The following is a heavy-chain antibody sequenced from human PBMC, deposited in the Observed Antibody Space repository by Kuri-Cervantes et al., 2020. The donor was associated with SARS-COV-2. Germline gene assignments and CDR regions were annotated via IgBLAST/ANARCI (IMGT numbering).Heavy chain of an antibody. D-gene: IGHD5-18*01. J-gene: IGHJ5*02. CDR2: ISHDGKNK. CDR3: ARDLPESGYSYTGNWFDP. V-gene: IGHV3-30*03. CDR1: GFNFSRTD. Sequence: GGSLRLSCAASGFNFSRTDMHWVRQAPGKGLEWVAVISHDGKNKKCIASGKGRFTISRDNSKNTLYLQMNSLRAEDTAVYYCARDLPESGYSYTGNWFDPWGQGALVTVSS.